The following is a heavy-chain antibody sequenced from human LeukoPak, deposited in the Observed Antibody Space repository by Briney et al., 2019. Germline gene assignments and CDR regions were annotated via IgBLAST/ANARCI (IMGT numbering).Heavy chain of an antibody. D-gene: IGHD3-10*01. CDR3: ARVLDYYGSGVRDFDY. CDR2: INHRGNT. V-gene: IGHV4-34*01. CDR1: GGSFSVYY. Sequence: PSETLSLTCAVSGGSFSVYYWSWIRQPPGKGLEWIGEINHRGNTNYNPSVKSRVTISVDTSNNHFSLKLSSVTAADTAVYYCARVLDYYGSGVRDFDYWGQGTLVTVSS. J-gene: IGHJ4*02.